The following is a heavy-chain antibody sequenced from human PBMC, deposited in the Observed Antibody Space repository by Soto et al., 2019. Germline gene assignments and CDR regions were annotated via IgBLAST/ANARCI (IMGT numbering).Heavy chain of an antibody. CDR2: VYWDDDK. D-gene: IGHD3-10*02. Sequence: QITLKESGPTLVKPTQTLTLTCTFSGFSLDNSAVGWIRQPPGKALEWLAIVYWDDDKRYSPSLETRLSITKDTSKDQVVLTRTHTHTIHTATYYCVHRPRSHITLCFRSWGQGTLVTVSP. J-gene: IGHJ5*02. CDR1: GFSLDNSAVG. V-gene: IGHV2-5*02. CDR3: VHRPRSHITLCFRS.